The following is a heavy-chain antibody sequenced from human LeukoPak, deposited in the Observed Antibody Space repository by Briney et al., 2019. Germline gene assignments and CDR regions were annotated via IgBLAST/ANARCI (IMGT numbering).Heavy chain of an antibody. J-gene: IGHJ4*02. CDR1: GGSFSGYY. CDR2: INHSGST. V-gene: IGHV4-34*01. CDR3: AREGGDLKTFDY. D-gene: IGHD3-16*01. Sequence: PSETLSLTCAVYGGSFSGYYWSWIRQPPGKGLEWIGEINHSGSTNYNPSLKSRVTISVDTSKNQFSLKLSSVTAADTAVYYCAREGGDLKTFDYWGQGTLVTVSS.